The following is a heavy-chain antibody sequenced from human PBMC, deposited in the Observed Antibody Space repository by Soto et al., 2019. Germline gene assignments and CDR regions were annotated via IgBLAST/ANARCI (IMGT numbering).Heavy chain of an antibody. CDR2: IYRTGST. D-gene: IGHD3-10*02. J-gene: IGHJ5*02. V-gene: IGHV4-4*02. CDR3: ARHVRGAVTMNWFDP. Sequence: SETLSLTCAVSGGSFTSNNWWTWVRQPPGQGLECIGEIYRTGSTNYNPSLKSRVTLSADTSKNQFSLKLTSVTAADTAIYYCARHVRGAVTMNWFDPWGHGTLVTVSS. CDR1: GGSFTSNNW.